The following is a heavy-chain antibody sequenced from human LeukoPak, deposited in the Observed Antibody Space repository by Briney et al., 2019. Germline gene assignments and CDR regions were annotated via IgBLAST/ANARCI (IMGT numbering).Heavy chain of an antibody. D-gene: IGHD6-19*01. CDR3: VRERDRGIDVADDFDY. CDR1: GFSFSMYS. V-gene: IGHV3-23*01. CDR2: INDRGGYI. J-gene: IGHJ4*02. Sequence: GESLRLSCAASGFSFSMYSMAWVRQAPGKGLEWVSVINDRGGYIQDADSVKGRSTISRDNYQNTLFLQMNSLRAEDTAVYYCVRERDRGIDVADDFDYWGQGTLVTVSS.